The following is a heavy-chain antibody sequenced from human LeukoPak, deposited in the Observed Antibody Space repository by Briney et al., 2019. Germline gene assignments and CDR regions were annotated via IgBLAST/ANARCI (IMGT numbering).Heavy chain of an antibody. CDR3: ARDHQPFDY. CDR1: GGSISSYH. V-gene: IGHV4-4*07. Sequence: SETLSLTCSVSGGSISSYHWSWIRQPAGKGLEWIGRIYIGGSTNYNPSLKSRVTMSVDTSKNQVSLKLRSVTAADTAVYYCARDHQPFDYWGQGTLVTVSS. CDR2: IYIGGST. J-gene: IGHJ4*02. D-gene: IGHD1-14*01.